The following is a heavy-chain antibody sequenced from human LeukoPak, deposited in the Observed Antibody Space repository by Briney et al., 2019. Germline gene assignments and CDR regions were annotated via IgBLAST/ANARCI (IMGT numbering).Heavy chain of an antibody. CDR2: IWYDGSNK. CDR3: ARDISSNSGLLGY. V-gene: IGHV3-33*01. J-gene: IGHJ4*02. D-gene: IGHD4-11*01. CDR1: GFTFSSYG. Sequence: PGGSLRLSCAASGFTFSSYGMHWVRQAPGKGLEWVAAIWYDGSNKYYADSVKGRFTISRDNSKNTLYLQMNSLRAEDTAVYYCARDISSNSGLLGYWGQGTLVTVSS.